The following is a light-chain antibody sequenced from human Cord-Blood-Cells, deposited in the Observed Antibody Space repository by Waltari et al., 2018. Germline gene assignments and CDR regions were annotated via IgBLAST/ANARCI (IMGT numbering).Light chain of an antibody. Sequence: DMQMTQSSTTLSASVGDRVTITCRARQSISSWLAWYQQKPGKAPKLRIYDASSLESGVPSRFSGSGSDTEFTLTISSLKPDDFATYYCQQYNSYSPTFGQGTKLEIK. CDR1: QSISSW. J-gene: IGKJ2*01. CDR3: QQYNSYSPT. V-gene: IGKV1-5*01. CDR2: DAS.